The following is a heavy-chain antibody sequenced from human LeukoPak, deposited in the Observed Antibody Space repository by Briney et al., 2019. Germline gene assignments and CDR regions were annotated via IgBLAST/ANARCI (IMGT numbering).Heavy chain of an antibody. Sequence: GSLRLSCAASQFTFDDYGMSWVRQAPGKGLEWVSGINWNGDSTTYSDSVKGRFTISRDNAKNSLYLQINSLRAEDTAVYYCARDPGKGATERDWGQGTLVTVSS. V-gene: IGHV3-20*04. CDR2: INWNGDST. CDR1: QFTFDDYG. CDR3: ARDPGKGATERD. J-gene: IGHJ4*02. D-gene: IGHD1-1*01.